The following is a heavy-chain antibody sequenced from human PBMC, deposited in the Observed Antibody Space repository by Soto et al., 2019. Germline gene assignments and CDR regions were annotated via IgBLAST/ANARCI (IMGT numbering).Heavy chain of an antibody. D-gene: IGHD1-26*01. Sequence: GGSLRLSCAASGFTFNIYWMHWVRQAPGKGLVWVSRINSDASSTNYADSVKGRFTISRDNAKNTLYLQMNSLRVEDTAVYYWARGVRRGSSPYYYSARDVWAQGTTVTVSS. J-gene: IGHJ6*02. CDR1: GFTFNIYW. CDR3: ARGVRRGSSPYYYSARDV. V-gene: IGHV3-74*01. CDR2: INSDASST.